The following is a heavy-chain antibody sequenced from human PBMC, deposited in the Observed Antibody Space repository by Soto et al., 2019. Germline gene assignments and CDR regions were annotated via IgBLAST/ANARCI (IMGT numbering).Heavy chain of an antibody. CDR2: IIPIFGTA. Sequence: QVQLVQSGAEVKKPGSSVKVSCKASGGTFSSYAISWVRQAPGQGLEWMGGIIPIFGTANYAQKFQDRVTITADESTSTAYMELSSLRSEDTAVYYCARDRGYCSGGSCIYNWFDPWGQGTLVTVSS. V-gene: IGHV1-69*12. J-gene: IGHJ5*02. CDR3: ARDRGYCSGGSCIYNWFDP. CDR1: GGTFSSYA. D-gene: IGHD2-15*01.